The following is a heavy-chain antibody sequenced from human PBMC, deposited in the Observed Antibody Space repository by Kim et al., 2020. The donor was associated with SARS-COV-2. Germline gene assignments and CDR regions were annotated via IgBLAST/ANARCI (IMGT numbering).Heavy chain of an antibody. CDR1: GYTFTTYA. V-gene: IGHV1-3*04. J-gene: IGHJ6*02. Sequence: ASVKVSCKASGYTFTTYAIQWVRQAPGQRLEWLGWINIGKGNTKYSEKVQGRVTITRDRSASTVYMELSRLRSEDTAIYYCARSVAIMPPGMDVWGQGTTVTVSS. D-gene: IGHD2-21*01. CDR3: ARSVAIMPPGMDV. CDR2: INIGKGNT.